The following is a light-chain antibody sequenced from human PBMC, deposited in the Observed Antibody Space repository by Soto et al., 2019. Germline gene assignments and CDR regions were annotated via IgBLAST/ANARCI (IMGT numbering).Light chain of an antibody. CDR2: RTS. V-gene: IGKV3-20*01. CDR1: QSVSNNY. CDR3: QQYNNWPRT. Sequence: EIVLTQSPGTLSLSPGERATLSCRASQSVSNNYLAWYQQKSGQAPRLLIYRTSNRATGIPDRFSGSGSGTDFTLTISSLQSEDVAVYYCQQYNNWPRTFGQGTKVDIK. J-gene: IGKJ1*01.